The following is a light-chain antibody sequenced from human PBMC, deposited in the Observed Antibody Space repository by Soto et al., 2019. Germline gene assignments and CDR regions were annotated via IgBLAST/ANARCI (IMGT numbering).Light chain of an antibody. V-gene: IGLV2-14*01. CDR2: EVS. CDR3: ISYTSRSTWV. J-gene: IGLJ3*02. CDR1: SSDVGAYNY. Sequence: QSALTQPASVSGAPGQSITISCTGTSSDVGAYNYVSWYQQHPGTAPTLMIYEVSNRPSGVSDRFSGSRSGNTASLTISGLQAEDEYYYYCISYTSRSTWVFGGGTKLAVL.